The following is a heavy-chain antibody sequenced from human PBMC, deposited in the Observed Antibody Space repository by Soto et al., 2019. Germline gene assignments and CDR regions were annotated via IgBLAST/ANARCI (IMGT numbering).Heavy chain of an antibody. D-gene: IGHD6-25*01. CDR1: GYTFTTSY. CDR3: AKEGGFEHDALDI. V-gene: IGHV1-46*01. Sequence: GASVKVSCKTSGYTFTTSYMHWVRQAPGQGLQWMGIINLSGGSTSYAQMFQDRVTMTRDTSTSTVYMELNSLRSEDTAVYYCAKEGGFEHDALDIWGQGTMVTVSS. CDR2: INLSGGST. J-gene: IGHJ3*02.